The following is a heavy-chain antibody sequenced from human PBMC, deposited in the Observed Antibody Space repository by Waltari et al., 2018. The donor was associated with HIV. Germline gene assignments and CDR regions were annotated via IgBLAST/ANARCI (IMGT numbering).Heavy chain of an antibody. CDR3: TRRAALFRGVVDVYV. Sequence: EVLLVESGGGVVQLGGSLKLSCAASGFIFTASDIHWVRQAAGKVGEWIGRIRSKVDRAATGYSASVKGRFSISRDDSGNKVFLQMNSLKADVSAVYYCTRRAALFRGVVDVYVWGQGTTVTVSS. CDR1: GFIFTASD. V-gene: IGHV3-73*01. CDR2: IRSKVDRAAT. D-gene: IGHD3-10*01. J-gene: IGHJ6*02.